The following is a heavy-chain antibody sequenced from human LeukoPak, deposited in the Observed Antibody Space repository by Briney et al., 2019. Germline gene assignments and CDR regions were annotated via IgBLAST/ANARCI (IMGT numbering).Heavy chain of an antibody. V-gene: IGHV4-39*07. CDR1: GGSISSSSYY. J-gene: IGHJ4*02. CDR3: AREAAMGYYYDSSGYYYYFDY. CDR2: IYYSGST. Sequence: SETLSLTCTVSGGSISSSSYYWGWIRQPPGKGLEWIGSIYYSGSTYYNPSLKSRVTISVDRSKNQFSLKLSSVTAADTAVYYCAREAAMGYYYDSSGYYYYFDYWGQGTLVTVSS. D-gene: IGHD3-22*01.